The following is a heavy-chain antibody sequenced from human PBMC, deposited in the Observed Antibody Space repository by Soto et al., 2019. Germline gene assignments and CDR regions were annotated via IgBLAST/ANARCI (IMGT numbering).Heavy chain of an antibody. V-gene: IGHV4-39*02. Sequence: SETLSLTCTVSGGSISSSSYYWGWIRQPPGKGLEWIGSIYYSGSTYYNPSLKSRVTISVDTSKNQFSLKLSSVTAADTAVYYCAREKVFRELLRTYYFDYWGQGTLVTVSS. CDR2: IYYSGST. D-gene: IGHD1-26*01. CDR1: GGSISSSSYY. CDR3: AREKVFRELLRTYYFDY. J-gene: IGHJ4*02.